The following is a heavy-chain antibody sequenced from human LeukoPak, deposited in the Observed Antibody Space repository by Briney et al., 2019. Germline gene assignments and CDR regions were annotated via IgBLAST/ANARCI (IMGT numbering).Heavy chain of an antibody. V-gene: IGHV4-59*08. CDR1: GGSISSYY. CDR2: IYYSGST. CDR3: ARRRVGYSYGYDY. J-gene: IGHJ4*02. Sequence: SETLSLTCTVSGGSISSYYWSWIRQPPGKGLEWIGYIYYSGSTNYNPSLKSRVTISVDTSKNQFSLKLSSVTAADTAVYYCARRRVGYSYGYDYWGQGTLVTVSS. D-gene: IGHD5-18*01.